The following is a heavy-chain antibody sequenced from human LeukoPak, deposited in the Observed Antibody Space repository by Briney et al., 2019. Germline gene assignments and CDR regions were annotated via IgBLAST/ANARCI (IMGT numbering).Heavy chain of an antibody. J-gene: IGHJ5*02. D-gene: IGHD2-2*01. CDR1: GYTFTSYG. CDR3: ATARRLEGYCSSITCLVPYNWLDP. CDR2: ISAYNGNT. V-gene: IGHV1-18*01. Sequence: ASVKVSCKASGYTFTSYGISWVRQAPGQGLEWMGWISAYNGNTNYAQKLQGRVTMTTDTSTSTAYMELRSLRSDDTAVYYCATARRLEGYCSSITCLVPYNWLDPWGQGTLVTVSS.